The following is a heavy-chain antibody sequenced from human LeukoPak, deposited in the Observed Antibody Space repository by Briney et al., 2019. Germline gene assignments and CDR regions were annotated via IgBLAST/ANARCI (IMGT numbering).Heavy chain of an antibody. D-gene: IGHD6-13*01. Sequence: SETLSLTCTVSGGSISSYYWSWIRQPAGKGLEWIGRIYTSGSTNYNPSLKSRVTMSVDTSKNQFSLKLSSVTAADTAVYYCARGSAPVAAGIIAATPGYFDLWGRGTLVTVSS. CDR1: GGSISSYY. V-gene: IGHV4-4*07. J-gene: IGHJ2*01. CDR3: ARGSAPVAAGIIAATPGYFDL. CDR2: IYTSGST.